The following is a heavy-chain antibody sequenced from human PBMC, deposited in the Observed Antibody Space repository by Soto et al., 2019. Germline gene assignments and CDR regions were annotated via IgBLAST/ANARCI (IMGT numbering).Heavy chain of an antibody. CDR1: GYTFTSYA. V-gene: IGHV1-3*01. CDR2: INAGNGNT. D-gene: IGHD4-17*01. Sequence: QVQLVQSGAEVKKPGASVKVSCKASGYTFTSYAMHWVRQAPGQRLEWMGWINAGNGNTKYSQKFQCRVTITRDTSASTAYMELSSLRSEDTAVYYCARVAVTTTVVTTRYYYYYMDVWGKGTTVTVSS. J-gene: IGHJ6*03. CDR3: ARVAVTTTVVTTRYYYYYMDV.